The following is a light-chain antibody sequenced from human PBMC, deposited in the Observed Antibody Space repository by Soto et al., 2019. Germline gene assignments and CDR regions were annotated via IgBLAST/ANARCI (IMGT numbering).Light chain of an antibody. J-gene: IGKJ5*01. CDR1: QSVGTN. CDR3: QQYNNWPPIT. Sequence: EVVMTQSPGTLSVSPGARATLSCRASQSVGTNLAWYQQKPGQAPRLLIYGASTRATGIPARFSGSGSGTEFTLTISSLQSEDFAVYYCQQYNNWPPITFGQGTRLEIK. V-gene: IGKV3D-15*01. CDR2: GAS.